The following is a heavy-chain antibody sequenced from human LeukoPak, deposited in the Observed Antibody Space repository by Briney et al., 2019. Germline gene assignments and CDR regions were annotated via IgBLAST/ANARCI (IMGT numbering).Heavy chain of an antibody. Sequence: SETLSLTCAVYGGSFSGYYWSWIRQPLGKGLEWIGEINRSGSTNYNPSLKSRVTISVDTSKNQFSLKLSSVTAADTAVYYCARARWVYGSGSYSLDYWGQGTLVTVSS. CDR2: INRSGST. CDR1: GGSFSGYY. CDR3: ARARWVYGSGSYSLDY. J-gene: IGHJ4*02. D-gene: IGHD3-10*01. V-gene: IGHV4-34*01.